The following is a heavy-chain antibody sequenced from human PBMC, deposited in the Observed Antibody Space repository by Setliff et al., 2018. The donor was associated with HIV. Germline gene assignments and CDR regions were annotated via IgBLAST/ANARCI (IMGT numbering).Heavy chain of an antibody. V-gene: IGHV1-69*10. CDR1: GGTFSNYA. Sequence: SVKVSCKASGGTFSNYALSWVRQAPGQGLEWMGGIIPILGIANNAQKYLGRVTITADKSTSTAYMELISLRSEDKAVYYCGRGCCVGFQYGPTGHAFDIWGQGTMGTVSS. CDR3: GRGCCVGFQYGPTGHAFDI. D-gene: IGHD2-15*01. CDR2: IIPILGIA. J-gene: IGHJ3*02.